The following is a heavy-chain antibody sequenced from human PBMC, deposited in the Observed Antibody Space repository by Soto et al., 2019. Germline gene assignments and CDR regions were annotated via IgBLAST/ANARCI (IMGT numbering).Heavy chain of an antibody. CDR3: ARHYGYMVRGVIIPTFDY. Sequence: SGTPSLTCPFPGFSLSRYYWSWVRQPPGKGLEWIGYIYYSGSTNYNPSLKSRVTISVDTSKNQFSLKLSSVTAADTAVYYCARHYGYMVRGVIIPTFDYWGQGTLVTVSS. D-gene: IGHD3-10*01. J-gene: IGHJ4*02. V-gene: IGHV4-59*08. CDR2: IYYSGST. CDR1: GFSLSRYY.